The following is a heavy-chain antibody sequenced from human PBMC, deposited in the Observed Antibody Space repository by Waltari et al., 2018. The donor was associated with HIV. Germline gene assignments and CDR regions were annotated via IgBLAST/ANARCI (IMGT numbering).Heavy chain of an antibody. D-gene: IGHD3-16*01. J-gene: IGHJ4*01. CDR3: HRPWDSDHWGSDN. Sequence: QEQLVQSGTEVKKPGASVRVSGKASGYTFIGYYIQWVRQAHGQGLEWMGWLNPKSGTTNYAQRLRGRVTVTRDTSVKTAYLDLTGLRIDDTPTYFCHRPWDSDHWGSDNWGQGTLVIVSS. CDR2: LNPKSGTT. V-gene: IGHV1-2*02. CDR1: GYTFIGYY.